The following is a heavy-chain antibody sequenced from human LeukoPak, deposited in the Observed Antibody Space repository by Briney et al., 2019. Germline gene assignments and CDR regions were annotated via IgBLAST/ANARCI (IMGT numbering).Heavy chain of an antibody. CDR2: MNPNSGNT. CDR1: GYTFTSYD. V-gene: IGHV1-8*03. Sequence: ASVKVSCKASGYTFTSYDINWVRQATGQGLEWMGWMNPNSGNTGYAQKFQGRVTITRNTSISTAYMELSSLRSEDTAVYYCAKSRQQLISDAFDIWGQGTMVTVSS. D-gene: IGHD6-13*01. CDR3: AKSRQQLISDAFDI. J-gene: IGHJ3*02.